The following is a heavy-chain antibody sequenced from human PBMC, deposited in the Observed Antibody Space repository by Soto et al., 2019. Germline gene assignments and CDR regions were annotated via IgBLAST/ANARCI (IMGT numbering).Heavy chain of an antibody. D-gene: IGHD3-22*01. CDR3: AREDLISMRDYYFTY. J-gene: IGHJ4*02. CDR2: INPSGGST. V-gene: IGHV1-46*01. CDR1: GYTFTHHY. Sequence: ASVKVSCKASGYTFTHHYIHWVRQAPGQGLDWVGIINPSGGSTSYAQRFRGRVTMTRDTSTSTVYMDLSGLRSEDTAVYYCAREDLISMRDYYFTYWGQGSMVTVSS.